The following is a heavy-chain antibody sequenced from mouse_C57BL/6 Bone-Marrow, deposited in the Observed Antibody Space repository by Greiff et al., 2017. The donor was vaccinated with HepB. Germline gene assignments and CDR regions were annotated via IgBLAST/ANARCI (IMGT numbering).Heavy chain of an antibody. Sequence: DVQLQESGPGLVKPSQSLSLTCSVTGYSITSGYYWNWIRQFPGNKLEWMGYISYDGSNNYNPSLKNRISITRDTSKNQFFLKLNSVTTEDTATYYCARDLWCYWYFDVWGTGTTVTVSS. D-gene: IGHD6-2*01. V-gene: IGHV3-6*01. CDR1: GYSITSGYY. CDR2: ISYDGSN. J-gene: IGHJ1*03. CDR3: ARDLWCYWYFDV.